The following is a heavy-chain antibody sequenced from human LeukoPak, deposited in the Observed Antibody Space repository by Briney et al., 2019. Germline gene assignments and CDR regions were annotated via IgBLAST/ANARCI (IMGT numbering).Heavy chain of an antibody. Sequence: GASETVSCKASEYTFTSYDINWVRQATGQGLEWMGWMNPNSGNTGYAQKFQGRVTMTRVTSISTAYMELNNLTSEDTAVYYCARGSWGEIAGRKSFEFWGQGSLVTVSS. D-gene: IGHD6-6*01. CDR1: EYTFTSYD. CDR2: MNPNSGNT. CDR3: ARGSWGEIAGRKSFEF. V-gene: IGHV1-8*01. J-gene: IGHJ4*02.